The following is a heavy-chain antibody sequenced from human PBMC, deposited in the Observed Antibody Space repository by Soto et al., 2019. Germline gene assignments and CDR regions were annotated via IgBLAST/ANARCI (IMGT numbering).Heavy chain of an antibody. CDR1: GGSFSGYY. CDR2: INHSGST. V-gene: IGHV4-34*01. Sequence: KPSETLSLTCAVYGGSFSGYYWTWFRQPPGTGLEWIGEINHSGSTNYNPSLKSRVTISVDTSKNQFSLKLTSVTAADTAVYYCARDKITGLFDYWGQGTLVTVLS. J-gene: IGHJ4*02. CDR3: ARDKITGLFDY. D-gene: IGHD2-8*02.